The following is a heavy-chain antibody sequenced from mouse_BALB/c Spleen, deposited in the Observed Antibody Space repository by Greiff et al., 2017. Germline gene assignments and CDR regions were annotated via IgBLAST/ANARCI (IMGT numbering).Heavy chain of an antibody. CDR1: GYTFTSYY. CDR2: INPSNGGT. J-gene: IGHJ4*01. Sequence: VQLQQPGAELVKPGASVKLSCKASGYTFTSYYMYWVKQRPGQGLEWIGGINPSNGGTNFNEKFKSKATLTVDKSSSTAYMQLSSLTSEDSAVYYCTREDAMDYWGQGTSVTVSS. CDR3: TREDAMDY. V-gene: IGHV1S81*02.